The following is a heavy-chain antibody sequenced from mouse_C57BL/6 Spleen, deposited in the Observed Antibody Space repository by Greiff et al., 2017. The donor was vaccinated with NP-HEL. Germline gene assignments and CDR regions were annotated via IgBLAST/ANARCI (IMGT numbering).Heavy chain of an antibody. J-gene: IGHJ3*01. V-gene: IGHV1-78*01. D-gene: IGHD2-4*01. Sequence: VQLVESDAELVKPGASVKISCKVSGYTFTDHTIHWMKQRPEQGLEWIGYIYPRDGSTKYNEKFKGKATLTADKSSSTAYMQLNSLTSEDSAVYFCATGVYYDYDWFAYWGQGTLVTVSA. CDR1: GYTFTDHT. CDR2: IYPRDGST. CDR3: ATGVYYDYDWFAY.